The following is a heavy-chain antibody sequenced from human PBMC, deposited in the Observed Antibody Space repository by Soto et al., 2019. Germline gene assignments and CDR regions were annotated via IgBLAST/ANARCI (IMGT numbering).Heavy chain of an antibody. D-gene: IGHD6-13*01. Sequence: QVQLVQSGAEVKKPGASVKVSCKASGYTFTSYGISWVRQAPGQGLEWMGWISAYNGNTNYAQKLQARVTMPTATSTRTDYIELRSLRSDDTAVYYCARESSSSCHDYWGQGTLVTVSS. CDR3: ARESSSSCHDY. J-gene: IGHJ4*02. V-gene: IGHV1-18*01. CDR2: ISAYNGNT. CDR1: GYTFTSYG.